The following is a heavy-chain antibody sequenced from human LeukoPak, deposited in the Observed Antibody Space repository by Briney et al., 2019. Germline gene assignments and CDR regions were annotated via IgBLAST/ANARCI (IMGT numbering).Heavy chain of an antibody. V-gene: IGHV4-39*07. CDR2: IYYSGST. Sequence: SETLSLTCTVSGGSISSSSYYWGWIRQPPGKGLEWIGSIYYSGSTYYNPSLKSRVTISVDTSKNQFSLKLRSVTAADTAVYYCARTGRWLQLGFDYWGPGTLVTVSS. CDR1: GGSISSSSYY. D-gene: IGHD5-24*01. CDR3: ARTGRWLQLGFDY. J-gene: IGHJ4*02.